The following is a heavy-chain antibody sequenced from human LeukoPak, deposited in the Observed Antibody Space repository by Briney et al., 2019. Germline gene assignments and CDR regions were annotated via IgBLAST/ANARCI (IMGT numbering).Heavy chain of an antibody. Sequence: SSETLSLTCAVYGGSFSGYYWSWIRQPPGKGLEWIGEINHSGSTNYNPSLKSRVTISVDTSKNQFSLKLSSVTAADTAVYYCARTKWEREKQGAFDIWGQGTMVTVSS. J-gene: IGHJ3*02. CDR2: INHSGST. V-gene: IGHV4-34*01. CDR3: ARTKWEREKQGAFDI. CDR1: GGSFSGYY. D-gene: IGHD1-26*01.